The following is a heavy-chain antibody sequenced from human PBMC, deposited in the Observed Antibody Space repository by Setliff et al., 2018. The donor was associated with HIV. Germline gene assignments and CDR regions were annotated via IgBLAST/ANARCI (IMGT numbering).Heavy chain of an antibody. V-gene: IGHV3-7*03. D-gene: IGHD3-10*01. CDR2: IKQDGSEK. J-gene: IGHJ2*01. Sequence: GGSLRLSCAASGFTFSSFWMSWVRQAPGKGLEWVANIKQDGSEKFYVDSVKGRFTISRDNAKNSLYLQMNSLRADDTAVYYCARVQSSRGGGWYFDLWGRGTLVTVSS. CDR1: GFTFSSFW. CDR3: ARVQSSRGGGWYFDL.